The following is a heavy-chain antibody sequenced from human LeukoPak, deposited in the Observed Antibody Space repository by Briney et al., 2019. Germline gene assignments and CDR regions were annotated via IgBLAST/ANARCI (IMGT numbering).Heavy chain of an antibody. J-gene: IGHJ4*02. CDR3: AVDYGSGIIDY. V-gene: IGHV3-30*03. D-gene: IGHD3-10*01. CDR1: GFTFSSYG. CDR2: ISYDGSNK. Sequence: GGSLRLSCAASGFTFSSYGMHWGRQAPGKGLEWVAVISYDGSNKYYGDSVKGRFTISRDNSKNTLYLQMNSLRGEDTAVYYCAVDYGSGIIDYWGRGTLVTVSS.